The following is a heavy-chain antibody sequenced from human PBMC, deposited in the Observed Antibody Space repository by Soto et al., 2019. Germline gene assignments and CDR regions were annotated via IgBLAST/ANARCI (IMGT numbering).Heavy chain of an antibody. D-gene: IGHD2-15*01. CDR3: AKDLFIAPEVTAIHDY. CDR2: ISYDGSIT. V-gene: IGHV3-30*18. CDR1: GFTFSTYG. Sequence: QVQLVESGGGVVQPGRSLRLSCAASGFTFSTYGMHWVRQAPGKGLEWVAVISYDGSITHYADSLKGRFTISRDNSKNTLFLQIYSLSAEDTAVYYCAKDLFIAPEVTAIHDYWGQGTLVTVSS. J-gene: IGHJ4*02.